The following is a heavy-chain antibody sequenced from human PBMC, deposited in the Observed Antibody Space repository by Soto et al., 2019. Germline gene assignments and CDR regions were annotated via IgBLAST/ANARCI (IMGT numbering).Heavy chain of an antibody. V-gene: IGHV3-11*01. D-gene: IGHD2-15*01. CDR1: GFTFSDYY. CDR3: ARSKRYCSGGSCYFDAFDI. Sequence: TGGSLRLSCAASGFTFSDYYMSWIRQAPGKGLEWVSYISSSGSTIYYAESVKGRFTISRDNAKNSLYLQMNSLRAEDTAVYYCARSKRYCSGGSCYFDAFDIWGQGTMVTVSS. J-gene: IGHJ3*02. CDR2: ISSSGSTI.